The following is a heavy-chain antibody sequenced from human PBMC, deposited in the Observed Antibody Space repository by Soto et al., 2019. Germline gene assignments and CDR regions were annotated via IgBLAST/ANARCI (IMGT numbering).Heavy chain of an antibody. CDR3: ARGGVLRYFYWPNPSGGIDS. Sequence: ASVKVSCKASGYTFTGYYMHWVRQAPGQGLEWMGWINPNSGGTNYAQKFQGWVTMTRDTSISTAYMELSRLRSDDTAVYYCARGGVLRYFYWPNPSGGIDSWGQGNLLTVSS. D-gene: IGHD3-9*01. V-gene: IGHV1-2*04. CDR2: INPNSGGT. J-gene: IGHJ4*02. CDR1: GYTFTGYY.